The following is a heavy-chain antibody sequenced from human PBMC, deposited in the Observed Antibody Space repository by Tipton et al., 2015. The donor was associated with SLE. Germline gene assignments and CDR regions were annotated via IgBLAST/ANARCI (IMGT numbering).Heavy chain of an antibody. D-gene: IGHD5-18*01. Sequence: TLSLTCTVSGGSISSYYWSWIRQPPGKGLEWIGYIYYSGSTNYNPSLKSRVTMSVDTSKNQFSLKLSSVTAADTAVYYCARGGTAMAYWYFDLWGRGTLVTVSS. CDR1: GGSISSYY. V-gene: IGHV4-59*08. J-gene: IGHJ2*01. CDR3: ARGGTAMAYWYFDL. CDR2: IYYSGST.